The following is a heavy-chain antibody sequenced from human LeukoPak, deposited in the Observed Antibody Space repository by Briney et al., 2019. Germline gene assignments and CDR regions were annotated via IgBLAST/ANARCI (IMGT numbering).Heavy chain of an antibody. CDR1: GGSISTYY. CDR2: IYYSGST. CDR3: ARAGRGTGIAASPI. V-gene: IGHV4-59*01. Sequence: SETLSLTCTVSGGSISTYYWIWIRQPPGKGLEWIGYIYYSGSTNYNPSLKSRVSISVDTSKNRLSLKLSSVTPADTAVYYCARAGRGTGIAASPIWGQGTMVTVSS. D-gene: IGHD6-25*01. J-gene: IGHJ3*02.